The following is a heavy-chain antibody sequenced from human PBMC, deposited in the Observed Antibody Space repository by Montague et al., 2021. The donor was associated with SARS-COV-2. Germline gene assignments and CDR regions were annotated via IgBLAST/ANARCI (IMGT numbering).Heavy chain of an antibody. D-gene: IGHD3-10*01. CDR2: ISSISSTI. CDR3: ARDQVLWFGEHVV. Sequence: SLRLSCAASGFTFSSYSMNWVRQTPGKGLEWVSYISSISSTIYYADSVKGRFTISRDNAKNSLYLQMNSPRDEDTAVYYCARDQVLWFGEHVVWGQGTLVTVSS. J-gene: IGHJ4*02. V-gene: IGHV3-48*02. CDR1: GFTFSSYS.